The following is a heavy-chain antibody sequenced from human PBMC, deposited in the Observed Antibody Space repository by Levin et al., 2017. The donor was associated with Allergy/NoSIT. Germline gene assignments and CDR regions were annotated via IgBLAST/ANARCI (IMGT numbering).Heavy chain of an antibody. J-gene: IGHJ4*02. CDR2: IDGGDGST. CDR1: GFTFSSYA. CDR3: AKDPDVNPPWLVPDY. V-gene: IGHV3-23*01. D-gene: IGHD6-19*01. Sequence: GESLKISCAASGFTFSSYAMTWVRQAPGKGLEWVSAIDGGDGSTYYADSVKGRFTISRDNSKNTLSLQMNNLRAEDTAVYYCAKDPDVNPPWLVPDYWGQGTLVTVSS.